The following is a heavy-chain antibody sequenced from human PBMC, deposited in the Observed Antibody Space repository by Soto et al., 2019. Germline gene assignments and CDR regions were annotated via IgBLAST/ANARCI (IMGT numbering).Heavy chain of an antibody. Sequence: QVQLVQSGAEVKKPGSSVKVSCKASGGTFSSYAISWVRQAPGQGLEWMGGIIPIFGTANYAQKFQGRVTITADESTSTAYMELRSLRSEDTAVYYCASRIASAVYAFDIWGQGTMVNVSS. J-gene: IGHJ3*02. CDR1: GGTFSSYA. CDR2: IIPIFGTA. V-gene: IGHV1-69*01. D-gene: IGHD6-13*01. CDR3: ASRIASAVYAFDI.